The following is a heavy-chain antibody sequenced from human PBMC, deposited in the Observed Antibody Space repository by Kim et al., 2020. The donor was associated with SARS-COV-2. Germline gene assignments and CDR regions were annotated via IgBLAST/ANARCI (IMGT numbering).Heavy chain of an antibody. D-gene: IGHD1-26*01. CDR3: ASEVGATGDAFDI. V-gene: IGHV5-51*01. J-gene: IGHJ3*02. Sequence: YSTSFQGQVTISADKSISTAYLQWSSLKAADTAMYYCASEVGATGDAFDIWGQGTMVTVSS.